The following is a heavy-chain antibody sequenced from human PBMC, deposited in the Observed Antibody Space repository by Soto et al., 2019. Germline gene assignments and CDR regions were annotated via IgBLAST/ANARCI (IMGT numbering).Heavy chain of an antibody. J-gene: IGHJ4*02. CDR3: ARDPRRYYYDTTGSPIDF. D-gene: IGHD3-22*01. V-gene: IGHV1-18*01. Sequence: ASVKVSCKASGYTFGNFGVSWVRQAPGQGLEWMGWISGYNGNTNYAQRFQDRITMTIDIPTGTAYMELRSLRSDDTAVYYCARDPRRYYYDTTGSPIDFWGQGTLVTVSS. CDR2: ISGYNGNT. CDR1: GYTFGNFG.